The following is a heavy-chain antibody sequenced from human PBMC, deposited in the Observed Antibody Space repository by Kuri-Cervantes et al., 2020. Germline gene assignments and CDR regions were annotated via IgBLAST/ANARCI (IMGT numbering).Heavy chain of an antibody. J-gene: IGHJ5*02. CDR3: ARERSPRGLMVYANRNWFDP. Sequence: SETLSLTCAVSGGSISSGSYYWSWIRQPAGKGLEWIGRIYTSGSTNYNPSLKSRVTMSVDTSKNQFSLKLSSVTAADTAVYYCARERSPRGLMVYANRNWFDPWGQGTLVTVSS. V-gene: IGHV4-61*02. D-gene: IGHD2-8*01. CDR2: IYTSGST. CDR1: GGSISSGSYY.